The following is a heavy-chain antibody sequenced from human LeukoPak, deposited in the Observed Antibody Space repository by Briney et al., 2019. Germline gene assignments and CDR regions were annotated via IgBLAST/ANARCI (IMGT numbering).Heavy chain of an antibody. D-gene: IGHD3-10*01. Sequence: ASVKVSCKAYGYTFTSYGITWVRQAPGQGLEWMGWISGYNGKRNYAQKIQGRVTMTADTSTNTVYMELRSLRSDDTAVYYCARDSGSFGFDPWGQGTLVTVSS. CDR3: ARDSGSFGFDP. J-gene: IGHJ5*02. V-gene: IGHV1-18*01. CDR1: GYTFTSYG. CDR2: ISGYNGKR.